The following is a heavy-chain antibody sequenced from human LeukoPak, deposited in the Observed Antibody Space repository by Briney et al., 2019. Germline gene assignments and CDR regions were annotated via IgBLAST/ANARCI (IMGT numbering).Heavy chain of an antibody. V-gene: IGHV3-74*01. D-gene: IGHD3-16*02. CDR2: INSDGSST. Sequence: GGSLRLSCAASGFTFSSYWRHWVRQAPGKGLVWVSRINSDGSSTSYADSVKGRFTISRDNAKNTLYLQMNSLRAEDTAVYYCARAPYVWGSYRYGWGQGTLVTVSS. CDR1: GFTFSSYW. CDR3: ARAPYVWGSYRYG. J-gene: IGHJ4*02.